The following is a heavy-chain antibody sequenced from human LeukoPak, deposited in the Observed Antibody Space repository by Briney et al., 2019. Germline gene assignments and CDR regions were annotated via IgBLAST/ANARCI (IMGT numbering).Heavy chain of an antibody. CDR1: GYTFTGYY. CDR2: INPNSGGT. D-gene: IGHD2-2*01. Sequence: EASVKVSCKASGYTFTGYYMHWVRQAPGQGLELMGWINPNSGGTNYAQKFQGRVTMTRDTSISTAYMELSRLRSDDTAVYYCARAVEEVRYQLELPDYWGQGTLVTVSS. CDR3: ARAVEEVRYQLELPDY. J-gene: IGHJ4*02. V-gene: IGHV1-2*02.